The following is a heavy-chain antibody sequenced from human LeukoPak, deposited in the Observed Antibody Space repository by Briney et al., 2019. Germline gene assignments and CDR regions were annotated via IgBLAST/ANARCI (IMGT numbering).Heavy chain of an antibody. Sequence: ASVTVSCKASGGTFNSYAISWVRQAPGQGLEWMGRIIPILGIANYAQKFQGRVTITADKSTSTAYMELSSLRSEDTAVYYCAREVPIAAAGYYYYGMDVWGQGTTVTVSS. J-gene: IGHJ6*02. CDR2: IIPILGIA. CDR1: GGTFNSYA. CDR3: AREVPIAAAGYYYYGMDV. D-gene: IGHD6-13*01. V-gene: IGHV1-69*04.